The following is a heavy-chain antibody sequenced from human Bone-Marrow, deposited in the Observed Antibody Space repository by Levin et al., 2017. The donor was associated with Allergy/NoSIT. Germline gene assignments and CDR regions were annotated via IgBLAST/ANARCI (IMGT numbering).Heavy chain of an antibody. J-gene: IGHJ6*03. CDR1: GYTFTGYN. Sequence: HGESLKISCKASGYTFTGYNMHWVRQAPGQGPEWMGRINPSNGDTNYAQKFQGRVTMTRDTSINTAYLELSSLRSDDTAVYYCAKAMYYYGSGSYYHTVYYYMDVWGQGTTVTVSS. CDR2: INPSNGDT. V-gene: IGHV1-2*02. D-gene: IGHD3-10*01. CDR3: AKAMYYYGSGSYYHTVYYYMDV.